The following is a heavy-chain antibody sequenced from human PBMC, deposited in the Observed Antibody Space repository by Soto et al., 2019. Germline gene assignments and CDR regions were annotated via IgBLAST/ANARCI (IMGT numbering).Heavy chain of an antibody. CDR1: GYSFTSYW. CDR2: IYPGDSDI. J-gene: IGHJ6*02. D-gene: IGHD2-15*01. Sequence: GESLKISCKGSGYSFTSYWIGWVRQMPGKGLEWMVIIYPGDSDIRYSPSFQGQVTISADKSISTAYLQWSGLKASDTAIYYCARQLPYGGNSYYGMDVWGQGTTVTVSS. V-gene: IGHV5-51*01. CDR3: ARQLPYGGNSYYGMDV.